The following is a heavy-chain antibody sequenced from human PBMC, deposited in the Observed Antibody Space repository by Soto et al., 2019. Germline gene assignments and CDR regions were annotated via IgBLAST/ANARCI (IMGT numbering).Heavy chain of an antibody. CDR1: GFSLSSIGGG. D-gene: IGHD3-10*01. J-gene: IGHJ5*02. CDR2: IYWDDDQ. CDR3: AHSPPLGSSYRSLYFDP. V-gene: IGHV2-5*02. Sequence: QITLKESGPTLVKPTQTLTVTCTFSGFSLSSIGGGVGWIRQPPGKALECLVVIYWDDDQRYSPSLKSRLTNTKHTAENQVVLTVTDIDPVDTATYFCAHSPPLGSSYRSLYFDPWGQGTLVTVPS.